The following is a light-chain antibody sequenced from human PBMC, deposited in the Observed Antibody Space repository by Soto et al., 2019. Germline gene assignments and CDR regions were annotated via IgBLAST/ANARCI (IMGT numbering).Light chain of an antibody. Sequence: DIQMTQSPSTLSASVGDRVTITCRASQNIDSGLAWYQQEPGKAPKLLIYKASTLESGVPLRFSGSGSGTEFTLTITSLQPDHFATYYCQQYHFFWTFGQGTRVEIK. CDR3: QQYHFFWT. CDR2: KAS. CDR1: QNIDSG. V-gene: IGKV1-5*03. J-gene: IGKJ1*01.